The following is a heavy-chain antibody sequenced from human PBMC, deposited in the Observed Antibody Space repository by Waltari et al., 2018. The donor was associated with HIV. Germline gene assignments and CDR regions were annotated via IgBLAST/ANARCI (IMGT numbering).Heavy chain of an antibody. Sequence: QVQLHESVPGLIKPPETLSLNCTFSGGTLSRDHWCWVRLSPGKRLEWLGYIYHRGSPTYNPSLKSRASISMDTARRQISLKLTSVTVADAAIYYCARDKMFNYDSVGNEFWGNYYVMDVWGQGTTVIVSS. CDR1: GGTLSRDH. CDR3: ARDKMFNYDSVGNEFWGNYYVMDV. V-gene: IGHV4-59*01. D-gene: IGHD3-22*01. CDR2: IYHRGSP. J-gene: IGHJ6*02.